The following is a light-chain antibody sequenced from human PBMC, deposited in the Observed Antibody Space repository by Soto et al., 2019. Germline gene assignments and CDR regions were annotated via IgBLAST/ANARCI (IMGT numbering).Light chain of an antibody. CDR1: QDIDNY. J-gene: IGKJ4*01. V-gene: IGKV1-33*01. CDR3: QQYDNLFFS. CDR2: DVF. Sequence: DIQMTQSPSSLSASVGDRVIITCQASQDIDNYLNWYQKKPEKAPKLLIYDVFNLEAGVPSRFSGSGSGTDFTLTISGLQPDDIATYYCQQYDNLFFSFGGGTRVEI.